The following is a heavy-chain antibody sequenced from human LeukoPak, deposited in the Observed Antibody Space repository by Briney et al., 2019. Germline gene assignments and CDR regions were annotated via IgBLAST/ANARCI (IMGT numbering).Heavy chain of an antibody. Sequence: GGTLRLSCAASGFSFSDSYMTWIRQAPGKGLECISYISSGGSTIYYADSVKGRFTISRDNAKNSLYLQMNSLRAEDTAVYYCARVYSYGLYYFHYWGQGTLVTVSS. CDR3: ARVYSYGLYYFHY. J-gene: IGHJ4*02. CDR1: GFSFSDSY. CDR2: ISSGGSTI. V-gene: IGHV3-11*01. D-gene: IGHD5-18*01.